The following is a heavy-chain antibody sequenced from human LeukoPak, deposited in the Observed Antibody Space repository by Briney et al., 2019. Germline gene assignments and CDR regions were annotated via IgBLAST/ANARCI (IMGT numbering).Heavy chain of an antibody. D-gene: IGHD5-12*01. V-gene: IGHV3-21*01. CDR3: ARSSGYDSPLYY. J-gene: IGHJ4*02. CDR2: ISSSSSYI. Sequence: GGSLRLSCAASGFTFSSYSMNWVRQAPGKGLEWVSSISSSSSYIYYADSVKGRFTISRDNAKNSLNLQMNSLRAEDTAVYYCARSSGYDSPLYYWGQGTLVTVSS. CDR1: GFTFSSYS.